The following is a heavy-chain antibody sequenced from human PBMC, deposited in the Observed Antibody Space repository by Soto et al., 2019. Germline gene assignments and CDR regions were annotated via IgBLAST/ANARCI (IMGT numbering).Heavy chain of an antibody. CDR1: GGSFSGYY. Sequence: SETLSLTCAVYGGSFSGYYWTWIRQPPGTGLEWIGEINHSGSTNYNPSLKSRVTISVDTSKNQFSLKLRSLTAADTAVYYCARHTYGIGLAYWGKGTLVTVSS. J-gene: IGHJ4*02. CDR2: INHSGST. CDR3: ARHTYGIGLAY. D-gene: IGHD4-17*01. V-gene: IGHV4-34*01.